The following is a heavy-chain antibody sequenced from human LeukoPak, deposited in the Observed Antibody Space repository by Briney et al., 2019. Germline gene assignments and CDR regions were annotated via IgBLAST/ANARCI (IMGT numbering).Heavy chain of an antibody. Sequence: PSETLSLTCSVSGDSIRSYHWSWVRQPPGKGLGWIGYISYSGSTKYNPSLKSRVSISVDTSKNQFSLNLTSVTAADTAVYYCARDQSLWTAYYIWNYFDPWGQGTLVTVSS. J-gene: IGHJ5*02. CDR1: GDSIRSYH. CDR3: ARDQSLWTAYYIWNYFDP. V-gene: IGHV4-59*01. D-gene: IGHD3/OR15-3a*01. CDR2: ISYSGST.